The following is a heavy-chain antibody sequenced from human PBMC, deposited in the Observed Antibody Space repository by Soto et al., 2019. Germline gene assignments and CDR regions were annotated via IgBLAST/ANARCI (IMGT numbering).Heavy chain of an antibody. D-gene: IGHD6-13*01. CDR3: ATGVYSRGAFDI. CDR1: GYTLTELS. CDR2: FDPEDGET. Sequence: GASVKVSCKVSGYTLTELSMHWVRQAPGKGLEWMGGFDPEDGETIYAQKFQGRVTMTEDTSTDTAYMELSSLRSEDTAVYYCATGVYSRGAFDIWGQGTVVTVSS. V-gene: IGHV1-24*01. J-gene: IGHJ3*02.